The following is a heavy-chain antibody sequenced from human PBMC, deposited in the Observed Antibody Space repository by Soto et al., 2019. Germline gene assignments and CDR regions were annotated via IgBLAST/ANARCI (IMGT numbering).Heavy chain of an antibody. CDR3: ERGVTVTTKINWFDP. CDR1: GYTFTSYD. V-gene: IGHV1-69*13. Sequence: ASVKVSCKASGYTFTSYDINWVRQATGQGLEWMGGIIPIFGTANYAQKFQGRVTITADESTSTAYMELSSLRSEDTAVYYCERGVTVTTKINWFDPWGQGTLVTVSS. CDR2: IIPIFGTA. D-gene: IGHD4-4*01. J-gene: IGHJ5*02.